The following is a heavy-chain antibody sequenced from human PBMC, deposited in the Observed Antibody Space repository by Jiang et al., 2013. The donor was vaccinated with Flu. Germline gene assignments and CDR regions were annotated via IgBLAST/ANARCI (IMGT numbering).Heavy chain of an antibody. D-gene: IGHD1-26*01. CDR2: ISGSGGST. CDR3: AKAPGGGSYQPIDY. CDR1: GFTFSSYA. J-gene: IGHJ4*02. Sequence: QLLESGGGLVQPGGSLRLSCAASGFTFSSYAMSWVRQAPGKGLEWVSAISGSGGSTYYADSVKGRFTISRDNSKNTLYLQMNSLRAEDTAVYYCAKAPGGGSYQPIDYWGQGTLVTVSS. V-gene: IGHV3-23*01.